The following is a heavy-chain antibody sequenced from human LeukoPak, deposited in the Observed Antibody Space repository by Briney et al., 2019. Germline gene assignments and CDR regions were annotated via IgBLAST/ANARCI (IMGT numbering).Heavy chain of an antibody. CDR3: ARAAPSSGFDY. V-gene: IGHV4-30-2*01. CDR2: IYHSGST. Sequence: PQTLSLTCAVSGGSISSGGYSWSWIRQPPGKGLEWIGYIYHSGSTYYNPSLKSRVTISVDRSKNQFSLKLSSVTAADTAVYYCARAAPSSGFDYWGQGTLVTVSS. D-gene: IGHD3-22*01. CDR1: GGSISSGGYS. J-gene: IGHJ4*02.